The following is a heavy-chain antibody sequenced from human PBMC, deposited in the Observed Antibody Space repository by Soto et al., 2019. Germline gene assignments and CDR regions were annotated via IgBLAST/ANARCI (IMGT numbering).Heavy chain of an antibody. J-gene: IGHJ5*02. CDR1: GYSFTSYW. CDR2: IDPSDSYT. Sequence: GESLKISCKGSGYSFTSYWISWVRQMPGKGLERMGRIDPSDSYTNYSPSFQGHVSISADKSISTAYLQWSSLKASDTAMYYCARLLLSRVDLDPCGKGTLVTVSS. V-gene: IGHV5-10-1*01. CDR3: ARLLLSRVDLDP. D-gene: IGHD3-16*02.